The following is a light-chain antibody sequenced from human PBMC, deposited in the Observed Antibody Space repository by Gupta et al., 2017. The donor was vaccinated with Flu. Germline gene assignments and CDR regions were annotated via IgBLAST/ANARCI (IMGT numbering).Light chain of an antibody. J-gene: IGLJ3*02. CDR3: NACTSRSTLEV. V-gene: IGLV2-14*01. CDR2: EDN. CDR1: SRDVVGKND. Sequence: ITITLTGTSRDVVGKNDVTWYQQHPGKAPKLLIYEDNYRPSGVSDRFSGSKSGNTASLTITGLQAEDEADYYCNACTSRSTLEVFGGGTKLTVL.